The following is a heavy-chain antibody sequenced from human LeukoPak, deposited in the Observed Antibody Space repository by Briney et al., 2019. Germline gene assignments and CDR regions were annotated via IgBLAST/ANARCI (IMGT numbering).Heavy chain of an antibody. CDR3: ASDYYDRSQY. CDR1: GFTFSSYE. CDR2: ISSTGSTI. D-gene: IGHD3-22*01. Sequence: PGGSLRLSCAASGFTFSSYERHWVRQAPGKGLEWVSYISSTGSTIYYADSVKGRFTISRDNAKNSLYLQMNSLRAEDTAVYYCASDYYDRSQYWGQGTLVTVSS. J-gene: IGHJ4*02. V-gene: IGHV3-48*03.